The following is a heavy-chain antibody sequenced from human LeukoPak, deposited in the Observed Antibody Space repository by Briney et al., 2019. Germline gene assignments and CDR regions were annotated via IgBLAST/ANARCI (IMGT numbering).Heavy chain of an antibody. D-gene: IGHD1-26*01. CDR3: ARERATSYYYYYMDV. V-gene: IGHV4-39*07. J-gene: IGHJ6*03. Sequence: SETMSLTCTVAGGSISSSSYYWGWIRQPPGKGLEWIGSIYYSGSTYYNPSLKSRVTISVDTSKNQFSLKLSSVTAADTAVYYCARERATSYYYYYMDVWGKGTTVTVSS. CDR1: GGSISSSSYY. CDR2: IYYSGST.